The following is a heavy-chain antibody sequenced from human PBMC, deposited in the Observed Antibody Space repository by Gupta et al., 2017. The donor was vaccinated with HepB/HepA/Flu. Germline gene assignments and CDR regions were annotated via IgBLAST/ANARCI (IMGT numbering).Heavy chain of an antibody. CDR1: GGSISSSNW. J-gene: IGHJ4*02. D-gene: IGHD5-18*01. CDR3: AWRGYSYGYRFIDY. Sequence: QVQLQESGPGLVKPSGTLSLPCAVSGGSISSSNWWSWVRQPPGKGLEWIGELYHSGSTNYNPSLKSRVTISVDKSKNQFSLKLSSVTAADTAVYYCAWRGYSYGYRFIDYWGQGTLVTVSS. V-gene: IGHV4-4*02. CDR2: LYHSGST.